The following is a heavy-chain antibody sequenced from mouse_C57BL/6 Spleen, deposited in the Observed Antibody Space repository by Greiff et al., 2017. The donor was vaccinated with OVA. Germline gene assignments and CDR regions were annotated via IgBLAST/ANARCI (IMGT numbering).Heavy chain of an antibody. V-gene: IGHV1-82*01. D-gene: IGHD2-5*01. Sequence: QVQLKQSGPELVKPGASVKLSCKASGYAFSSSWMNWVKQRPGQGLEWIGRIYPGDGDTNYNGKFKGKATLTADKSSSTAYMQLSSLTSEDSAVYFCARGNSNYVGFAYWGQGTLVTVSA. CDR3: ARGNSNYVGFAY. J-gene: IGHJ3*01. CDR1: GYAFSSSW. CDR2: IYPGDGDT.